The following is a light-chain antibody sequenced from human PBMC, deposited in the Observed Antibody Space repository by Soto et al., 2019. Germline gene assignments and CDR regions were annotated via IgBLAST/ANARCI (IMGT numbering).Light chain of an antibody. Sequence: EIVLTQSPGTLSLSPGERATLSCRASQSVSSSYLAWYQQKPGQAPRLLIYGASSRATGIPDRFSGSGSGTDFTLTISRLEPEDFATYYCQQFNTSPWTFGQGTKVDIK. CDR2: GAS. CDR3: QQFNTSPWT. CDR1: QSVSSSY. J-gene: IGKJ1*01. V-gene: IGKV3-20*01.